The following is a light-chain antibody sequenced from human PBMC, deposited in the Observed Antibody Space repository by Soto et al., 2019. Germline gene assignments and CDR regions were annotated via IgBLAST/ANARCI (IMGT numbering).Light chain of an antibody. Sequence: ETVLTQSPATLSLSPGERATLSCRASHFVTNYLAWYQQKPGQAPRLVIYGGSSRATGIPVRFSGSGSGTDFTLTISRLEPEDFAVYYCQQYGSSGTFGQGTKVDI. CDR3: QQYGSSGT. V-gene: IGKV3-20*01. CDR2: GGS. J-gene: IGKJ1*01. CDR1: HFVTNY.